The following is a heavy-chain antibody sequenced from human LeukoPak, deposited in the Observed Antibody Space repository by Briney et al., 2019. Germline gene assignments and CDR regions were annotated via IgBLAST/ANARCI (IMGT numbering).Heavy chain of an antibody. CDR2: INPNSGT. V-gene: IGHV1-2*02. Sequence: ASVKVSCKASGYTFTGYYMHWVRQAPGQGLEWMGWINPNSGTNYAQKFQGRVTMTRDTSISTAYMELSRLRSDDTAVYYCARDNPELGRAFDIWGQGTMVTVSS. CDR1: GYTFTGYY. J-gene: IGHJ3*02. D-gene: IGHD7-27*01. CDR3: ARDNPELGRAFDI.